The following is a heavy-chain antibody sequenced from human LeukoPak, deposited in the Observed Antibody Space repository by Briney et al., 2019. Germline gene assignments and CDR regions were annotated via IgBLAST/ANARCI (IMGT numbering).Heavy chain of an antibody. CDR2: IKQDGSER. J-gene: IGHJ3*02. V-gene: IGHV3-7*04. CDR3: ARGDYYDSTDHAFDI. CDR1: GFTFSSYW. Sequence: PGGSLRLSCAASGFTFSSYWMSWVRQAPGKGLEWVANIKQDGSERYYVDSVKGRFTISRDNAKNSLYLQMNSLRAEDTAVYYCARGDYYDSTDHAFDIWGQGTMVTVSS. D-gene: IGHD3-22*01.